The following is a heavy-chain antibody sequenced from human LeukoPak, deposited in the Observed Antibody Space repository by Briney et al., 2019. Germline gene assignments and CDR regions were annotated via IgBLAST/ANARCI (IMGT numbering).Heavy chain of an antibody. Sequence: GGSLRLSCAASGFTFSSYIMSWVRQAPGKGLEWVSAISGSGDSTYYAHSVKGRFTISRVNSKNTLDLQMNSLRADDTAVYYCAXXXXXXXXXXXXGXXYW. CDR1: GFTFSSYI. V-gene: IGHV3-23*01. CDR3: AXXXXXXXXXXXXGXXYW. J-gene: IGHJ2*01. CDR2: ISGSGDST.